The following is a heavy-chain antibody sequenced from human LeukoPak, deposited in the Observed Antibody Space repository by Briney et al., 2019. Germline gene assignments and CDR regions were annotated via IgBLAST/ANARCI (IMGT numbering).Heavy chain of an antibody. CDR2: INHGGDS. J-gene: IGHJ6*03. Sequence: SETLSLTCAVSGGPFSGYDWTWIRQPPGKGLEWIGQINHGGDSNYNSFLQSRLTISVDTSRNQFFLKLSSATAADTAVYYCARWLEWLVEDCYYYYMDVWGEGTSVTVSS. D-gene: IGHD6-19*01. V-gene: IGHV4-34*01. CDR3: ARWLEWLVEDCYYYYMDV. CDR1: GGPFSGYD.